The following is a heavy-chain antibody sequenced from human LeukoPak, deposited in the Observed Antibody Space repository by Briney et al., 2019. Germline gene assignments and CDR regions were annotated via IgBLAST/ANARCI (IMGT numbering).Heavy chain of an antibody. Sequence: LPGGSLRLSCAASGFTFSDHYMDWVRQAPGKGLEWVGRTRNKDNSYTTEYAASVKGRFTISRDDSKNSLYLQMNSLKTEDAAVYYCATNQPHYYDSSGYYYWGQGTLVTVSS. CDR3: ATNQPHYYDSSGYYY. CDR1: GFTFSDHY. CDR2: TRNKDNSYTT. V-gene: IGHV3-72*01. J-gene: IGHJ4*02. D-gene: IGHD3-22*01.